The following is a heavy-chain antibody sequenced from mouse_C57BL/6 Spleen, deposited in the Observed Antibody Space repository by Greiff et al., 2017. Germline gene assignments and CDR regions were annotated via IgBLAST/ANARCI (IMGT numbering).Heavy chain of an antibody. V-gene: IGHV1-53*01. D-gene: IGHD1-1*01. CDR3: ARYGGPLYYCGSSYVFAY. J-gene: IGHJ3*01. CDR1: GYTFTSYW. Sequence: QVQLQQPGTELVKPGASVKLSCKASGYTFTSYWMNWVKQRPGQGLEWIGNINPSNGGTNYNEKFKSKATLTVDKSSSTSYMQLSSLTSEDSAVYYCARYGGPLYYCGSSYVFAYWGQGTLVTVSA. CDR2: INPSNGGT.